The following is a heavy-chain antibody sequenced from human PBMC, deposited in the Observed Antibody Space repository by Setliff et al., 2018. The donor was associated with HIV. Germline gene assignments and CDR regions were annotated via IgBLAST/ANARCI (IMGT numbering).Heavy chain of an antibody. J-gene: IGHJ4*02. D-gene: IGHD3-3*01. CDR2: IYYNGDT. V-gene: IGHV4-39*07. CDR3: ARDRALRFSQSPSSHYFDY. CDR1: GGFVSRSSYY. Sequence: PSETLSLTCTVSGGFVSRSSYYWGWIRQPRGKRLEWIGTIYYNGDTNYNPTLKSRVTISTDASKNQFSLKLKSVSAADTAIYFCARDRALRFSQSPSSHYFDYWGQGTLVTVSS.